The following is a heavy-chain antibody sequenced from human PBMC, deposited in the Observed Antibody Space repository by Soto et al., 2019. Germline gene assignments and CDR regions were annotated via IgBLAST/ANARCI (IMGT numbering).Heavy chain of an antibody. CDR3: ARQSKGSSEKIDAFDI. CDR1: GYSFTSYW. Sequence: EVQLVQSGAEVKKPGESLKISCKGSGYSFTSYWIGWVRQMPGKGLEWMGIIYPGDSDTRYSPSFQGQVTISADKSISTAYLQWGSLKASDTAMYYCARQSKGSSEKIDAFDIWGQGTMVTVSS. D-gene: IGHD6-6*01. J-gene: IGHJ3*02. V-gene: IGHV5-51*01. CDR2: IYPGDSDT.